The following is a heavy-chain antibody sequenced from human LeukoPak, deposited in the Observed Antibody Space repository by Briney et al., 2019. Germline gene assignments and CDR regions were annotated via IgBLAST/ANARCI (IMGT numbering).Heavy chain of an antibody. CDR2: VYRSGTT. D-gene: IGHD3-22*01. Sequence: SETLSLTCTASSLTNGYHWGWIRQSPGKGLGWIGSVYRSGTTYYNPSLTTRVDISIDTSKKQFSLKLSSVTAADTAVYYCARDKSLFYVDSSGYYQARDFGYWGQGILVTVSP. CDR3: ARDKSLFYVDSSGYYQARDFGY. CDR1: SLTNGYH. J-gene: IGHJ4*02. V-gene: IGHV4-38-2*02.